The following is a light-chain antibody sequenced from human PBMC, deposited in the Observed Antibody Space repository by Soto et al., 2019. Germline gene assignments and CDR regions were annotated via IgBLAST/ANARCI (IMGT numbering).Light chain of an antibody. CDR2: QVS. CDR1: SSDVGAYDY. Sequence: QSALTQPASVSGSPGQSITISCIGTSSDVGAYDYVSWYQQHPGKAPQLIISQVSNRPSGVSNRFSGSKSGSTASLTVSGLQPDDEADYYCSSYTSTSAFYVFGTGTKVTVL. CDR3: SSYTSTSAFYV. V-gene: IGLV2-14*01. J-gene: IGLJ1*01.